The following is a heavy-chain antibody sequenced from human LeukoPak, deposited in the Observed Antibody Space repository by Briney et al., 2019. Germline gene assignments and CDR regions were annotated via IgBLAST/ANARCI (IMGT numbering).Heavy chain of an antibody. CDR1: GYTFTNYA. CDR3: ARGDLLAWFDP. J-gene: IGHJ5*02. D-gene: IGHD3-10*01. Sequence: ASVKVSCKASGYTFTNYAMNWVRQAPGQGLEWMGWINTHTGNATFAQGFTGRFVFSLDTSVSTAYLQITSLKAEDTAVYYCARGDLLAWFDPWGQGTLVTVSS. V-gene: IGHV7-4-1*02. CDR2: INTHTGNA.